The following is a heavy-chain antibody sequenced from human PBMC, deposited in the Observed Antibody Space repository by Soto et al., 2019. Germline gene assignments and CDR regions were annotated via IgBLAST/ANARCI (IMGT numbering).Heavy chain of an antibody. CDR1: GFTFSSYA. V-gene: IGHV3-23*01. CDR2: ISGSGGST. J-gene: IGHJ4*02. D-gene: IGHD5-12*01. CDR3: AKELSRNIVATMFDY. Sequence: EVQLLESGGGLVQPGGSLRLSCAASGFTFSSYAMSWVRQAPGKGLEWVSAISGSGGSTYYADSVKGRFTISRDNSKNTLYQQMDSQRAEDTAVYYCAKELSRNIVATMFDYWGQGTLVTVSS.